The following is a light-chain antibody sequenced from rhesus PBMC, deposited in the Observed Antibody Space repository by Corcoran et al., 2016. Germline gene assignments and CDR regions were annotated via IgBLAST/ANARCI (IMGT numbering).Light chain of an antibody. Sequence: DIQMTQSPSSLPAPVGDRVTITRQASQGICNNLAWYQQRPGRVLNLLIYQSSTLQSGVPSRFSGSGSGTDFTLTISSLQPEDFATYYYHHRYSTPYSFGQGTKVDIK. CDR2: QSS. J-gene: IGKJ2*01. CDR3: HHRYSTPYS. V-gene: IGKV1-25*01. CDR1: QGICNN.